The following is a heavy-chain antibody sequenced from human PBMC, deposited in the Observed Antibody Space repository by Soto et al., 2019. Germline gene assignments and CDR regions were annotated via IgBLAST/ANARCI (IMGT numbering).Heavy chain of an antibody. CDR2: ISAYNGNT. V-gene: IGHV1-18*01. J-gene: IGHJ5*02. CDR1: GYTLTSYG. Sequence: QVQLVQSGAEVKKPGASVKVSCKASGYTLTSYGISWVRQAPGQGLEWMGWISAYNGNTNYAQTLQGRVTMTTDTSTSTAYMELRSLRSDDTAVYYCARVASIAAHPPRWFDPCGQGTMVTVSS. CDR3: ARVASIAAHPPRWFDP. D-gene: IGHD6-6*01.